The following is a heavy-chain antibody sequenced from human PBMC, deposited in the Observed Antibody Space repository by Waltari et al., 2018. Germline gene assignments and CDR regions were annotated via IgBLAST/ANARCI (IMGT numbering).Heavy chain of an antibody. D-gene: IGHD1-1*01. CDR2: INTDGSST. CDR3: TRGGVEPFDY. CDR1: GFTFSSHW. Sequence: EVQLVESGGGLVTPGWSLRLSCEASGFTFSSHWMHWVRQAPGKGLVWVSRINTDGSSTYYADSVKGRFTISRDNAKNTLYLQMISLRAEDTAVYYCTRGGVEPFDYWGQGALVTVSS. J-gene: IGHJ4*02. V-gene: IGHV3-74*01.